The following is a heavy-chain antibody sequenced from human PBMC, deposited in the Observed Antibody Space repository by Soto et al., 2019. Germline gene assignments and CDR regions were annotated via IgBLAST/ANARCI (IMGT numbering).Heavy chain of an antibody. CDR1: GFTFSSYA. V-gene: IGHV3-23*01. CDR3: AKGGYNYGWASDY. Sequence: PGGSLRLSCAASGFTFSSYAMNWVRQAPGKGLEWVSAISGSGGSTYYADSVKGRFTISRDNSKNTLYLQMNSLRAEDTAVYYCAKGGYNYGWASDYWGRGTLVTVSS. CDR2: ISGSGGST. D-gene: IGHD5-18*01. J-gene: IGHJ4*02.